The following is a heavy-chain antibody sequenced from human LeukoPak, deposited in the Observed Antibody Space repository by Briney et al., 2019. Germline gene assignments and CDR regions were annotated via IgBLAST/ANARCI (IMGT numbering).Heavy chain of an antibody. J-gene: IGHJ6*03. CDR3: AGSSWPYYYYYMDV. CDR1: GGSISSYY. CDR2: IYYSGST. D-gene: IGHD6-13*01. V-gene: IGHV4-59*01. Sequence: SETLSLTCTVSGGSISSYYWRWIRQPPGKGREWIGYIYYSGSTNYNPSLKSRVTISVDTSKNQFSLKLSSVTAADTAVYYCAGSSWPYYYYYMDVWGKGTTVTVSS.